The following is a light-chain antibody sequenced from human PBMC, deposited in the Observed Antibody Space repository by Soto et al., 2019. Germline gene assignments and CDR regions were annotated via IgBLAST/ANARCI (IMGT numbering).Light chain of an antibody. CDR1: QSVTNS. Sequence: EIVLTQSPAILSLSPGERATLSCRASQSVTNSLAWYQQKPGQAPRLLIYHASNRATGVPARFSGSGSGTDFTLPISSLEPADFAVYYCQQPRTFGQGTKVEIK. CDR2: HAS. V-gene: IGKV3-11*01. CDR3: QQPRT. J-gene: IGKJ1*01.